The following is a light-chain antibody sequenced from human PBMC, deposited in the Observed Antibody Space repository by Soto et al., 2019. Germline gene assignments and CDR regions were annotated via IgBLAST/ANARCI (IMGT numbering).Light chain of an antibody. CDR2: GTA. CDR3: QQYSWTPWT. Sequence: IVLTQSPGTLSLSPGERATLSCRASQRVRSASLAWYQQQPGQAPSLLIYGTATMATGIPDRFSGSGSGTDFPLTISRLEPEDFAEYYCQQYSWTPWTFGQGTEVEIK. J-gene: IGKJ1*01. V-gene: IGKV3-20*01. CDR1: QRVRSAS.